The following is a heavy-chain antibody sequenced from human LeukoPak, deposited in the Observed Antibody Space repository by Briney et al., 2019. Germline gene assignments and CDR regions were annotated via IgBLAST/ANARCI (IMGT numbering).Heavy chain of an antibody. D-gene: IGHD3-10*01. Sequence: SETLYLTCTVSGGSISSYYWSWIRQPAGKGLEWIGRIYTSGSTNYNPSLKSRVTMSVDTSKNQFSLKLSSVTAADTAVYYCARSIWFGESKYYFDYWGQGTLVTVSS. CDR1: GGSISSYY. CDR2: IYTSGST. J-gene: IGHJ4*02. CDR3: ARSIWFGESKYYFDY. V-gene: IGHV4-4*07.